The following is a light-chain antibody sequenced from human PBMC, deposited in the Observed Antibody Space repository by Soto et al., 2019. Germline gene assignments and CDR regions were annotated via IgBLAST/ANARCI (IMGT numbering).Light chain of an antibody. Sequence: ENVLTQSPGTLSLSPGERATLSCRASQSINSRYFAWYQQKPGQAPRLLIYGASGRATGIPDRFSGSGSGTDFPLTISRLEPEDFAVYSCQQYGLTYTFGQGTKLEIK. J-gene: IGKJ2*01. CDR2: GAS. CDR3: QQYGLTYT. CDR1: QSINSRY. V-gene: IGKV3-20*01.